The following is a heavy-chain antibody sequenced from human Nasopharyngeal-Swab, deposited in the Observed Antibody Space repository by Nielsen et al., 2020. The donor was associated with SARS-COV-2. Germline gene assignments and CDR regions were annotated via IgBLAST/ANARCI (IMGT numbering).Heavy chain of an antibody. Sequence: GGSLRLSCAASGFTFSSYAMSWVRQAPGKGLEWVSIISGSGDTTYYADSVNDRFTISRDNSKNTLYLQMNSLRVEDTAVYYCARDPGYGDTNWFDPWGQGTLVTVSS. CDR2: ISGSGDTT. D-gene: IGHD4-17*01. J-gene: IGHJ5*02. V-gene: IGHV3-23*01. CDR3: ARDPGYGDTNWFDP. CDR1: GFTFSSYA.